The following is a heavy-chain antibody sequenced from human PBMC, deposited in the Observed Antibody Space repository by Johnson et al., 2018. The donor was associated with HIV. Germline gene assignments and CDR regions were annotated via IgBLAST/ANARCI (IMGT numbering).Heavy chain of an antibody. CDR1: GFTFSSYA. V-gene: IGHV3-30*04. CDR2: VWSGGNT. CDR3: AKDAYCSGGRCYGFGAFDI. J-gene: IGHJ3*02. Sequence: QVQLVESGGGVVQPGRSLRLSCAASGFTFSSYAMHWVRQAPGKGLEWVAVVWSGGNTYYAESVKGRFTISRDNSKNTLYLQMNSLRAEDTAVFYCAKDAYCSGGRCYGFGAFDIWGQGTMVTVSS. D-gene: IGHD2-15*01.